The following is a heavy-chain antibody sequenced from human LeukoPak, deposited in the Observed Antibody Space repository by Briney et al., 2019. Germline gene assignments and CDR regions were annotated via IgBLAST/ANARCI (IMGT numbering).Heavy chain of an antibody. D-gene: IGHD3-22*01. CDR1: GFTFSDYY. Sequence: GGSLRLSCAASGFTFSDYYMSWIRQAPGKGLEWVSYISSSGSTIYYADSVKGRFTISRDNAKNSLYLQMNSLRAEDTAVYYCARDWVLWYDSSGYFGYFDYWGQGTLVTVSS. J-gene: IGHJ4*02. CDR3: ARDWVLWYDSSGYFGYFDY. V-gene: IGHV3-11*01. CDR2: ISSSGSTI.